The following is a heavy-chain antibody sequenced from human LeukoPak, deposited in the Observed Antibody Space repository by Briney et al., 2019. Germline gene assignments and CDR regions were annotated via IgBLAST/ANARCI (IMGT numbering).Heavy chain of an antibody. V-gene: IGHV4-59*01. J-gene: IGHJ5*02. D-gene: IGHD4-17*01. Sequence: SETLSLTCTVSGGSISSYYWSWIRQPPGKGLEWIGYIYYSGSTNYNPSLKSRVTISVDTSKNQFSLKLSSVTASAPAVYYGAREVSDMNTVATDWFDPWGQGTLVTVSS. CDR3: AREVSDMNTVATDWFDP. CDR2: IYYSGST. CDR1: GGSISSYY.